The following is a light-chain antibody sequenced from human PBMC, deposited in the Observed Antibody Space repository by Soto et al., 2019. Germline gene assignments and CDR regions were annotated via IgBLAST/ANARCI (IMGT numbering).Light chain of an antibody. CDR1: SSDVGGYNS. J-gene: IGLJ2*01. V-gene: IGLV2-14*03. CDR2: DVS. CDR3: SSYNSSSTVV. Sequence: QSALTQPASVSGSPGQSITISCTGTSSDVGGYNSVSWYQQHPGKAPKLMIYDVSNRPSGVSNRFSGSKSVNTASLTISGLQAEDEADYYCSSYNSSSTVVFGGGTKLTVL.